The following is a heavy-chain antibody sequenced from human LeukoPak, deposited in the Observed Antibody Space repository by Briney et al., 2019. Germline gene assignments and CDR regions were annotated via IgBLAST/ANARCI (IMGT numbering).Heavy chain of an antibody. V-gene: IGHV3-21*05. Sequence: GGSLRLSCAASGFSFSTYSMNWVRQAPGKGLEWVSYVSGSGHYTYSADSVKGRFTISRDNGRNSVILQMNSLTAEDTAVYYCARGGVNAVTTAVDYWGQGIQVTVSS. CDR3: ARGGVNAVTTAVDY. CDR1: GFSFSTYS. CDR2: VSGSGHYT. D-gene: IGHD4-17*01. J-gene: IGHJ4*02.